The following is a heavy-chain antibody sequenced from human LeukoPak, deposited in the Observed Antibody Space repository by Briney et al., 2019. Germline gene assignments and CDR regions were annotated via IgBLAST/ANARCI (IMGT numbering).Heavy chain of an antibody. Sequence: ASVKVSCKASGYTFTSYDINWVRQATGQGLEWMGWINPNSGGTNYAQKFQGRVTMTRDTSISTAYMELSRLRSDDAAVYYCAGSKYYYDRGMDVWGKGTTVTVSS. J-gene: IGHJ6*04. D-gene: IGHD3-22*01. CDR1: GYTFTSYD. CDR3: AGSKYYYDRGMDV. V-gene: IGHV1-2*02. CDR2: INPNSGGT.